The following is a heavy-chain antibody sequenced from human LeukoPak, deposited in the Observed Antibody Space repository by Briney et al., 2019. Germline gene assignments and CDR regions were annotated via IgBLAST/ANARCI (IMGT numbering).Heavy chain of an antibody. CDR2: ISAYNGNT. CDR1: GYTFTSYG. V-gene: IGHV1-18*01. D-gene: IGHD1-26*01. CDR3: ASYSGSYYVFDY. Sequence: ASVKVSCKASGYTFTSYGISWVRQAPGQGLEWMGWISAYNGNTNYAQKLQGRVTMTTDTSTSTAYMEVRSLRSDDTAVYYCASYSGSYYVFDYWGQGTLVTVSS. J-gene: IGHJ4*02.